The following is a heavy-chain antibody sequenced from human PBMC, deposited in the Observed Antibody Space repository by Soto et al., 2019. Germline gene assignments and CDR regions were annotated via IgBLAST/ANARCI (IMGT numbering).Heavy chain of an antibody. J-gene: IGHJ4*02. CDR3: ARDVLLWFGEPYYFDY. V-gene: IGHV6-1*01. CDR2: TYYRSKWYN. D-gene: IGHD3-10*01. Sequence: SQTLSLTCAISGDSVSSNSAAWNWIRQSPSRGLEWLGRTYYRSKWYNDYAVSVKSRITINPDTSKNQFSLQLNSVTPEDTAVYYCARDVLLWFGEPYYFDYWGQGTLVTV. CDR1: GDSVSSNSAA.